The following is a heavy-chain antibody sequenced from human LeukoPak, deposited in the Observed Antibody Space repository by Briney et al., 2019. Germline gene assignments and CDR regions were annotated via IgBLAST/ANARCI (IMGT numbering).Heavy chain of an antibody. D-gene: IGHD1-1*01. CDR2: IYYSGST. CDR1: GGSISSSSYY. V-gene: IGHV4-39*07. J-gene: IGHJ5*02. CDR3: ARVWNSDGPGPNWFDP. Sequence: PSETLSLTCTVSGGSISSSSYYWGWIRQPPGKGLEWIGSIYYSGSTYYNPSLKSRVTISVDTSKNQFSLKLSSVTAADTAVYYCARVWNSDGPGPNWFDPWGQGTLVTVSS.